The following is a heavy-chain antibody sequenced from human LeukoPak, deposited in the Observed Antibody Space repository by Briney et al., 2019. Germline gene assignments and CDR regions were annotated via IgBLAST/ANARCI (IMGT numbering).Heavy chain of an antibody. Sequence: GGSLRLSCAASGFTFSSYWMHWVRQVPGEGPVWISRISTDGTTTTYADSVKGRFTISRDNSKNTLYLQMNSLRVEDTAIYYCAKSAEKERWPTGANAFDIWGQGTLVTVFS. J-gene: IGHJ3*02. CDR3: AKSAEKERWPTGANAFDI. CDR1: GFTFSSYW. V-gene: IGHV3-74*01. CDR2: ISTDGTTT. D-gene: IGHD2-15*01.